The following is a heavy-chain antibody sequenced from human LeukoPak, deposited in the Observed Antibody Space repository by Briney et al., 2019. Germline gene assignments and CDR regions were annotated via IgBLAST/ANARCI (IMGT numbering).Heavy chain of an antibody. Sequence: GGSLRLSCAASGFTFSKAWMTWVRQAPGKGLEWVGRIKSKTHGGTTDYAAPVKGRFTISRDDSRNTLYLQMNSLKNEDTAVYYCTTEEVSGYYTNWLDPWGQGTRVTVSS. CDR1: GFTFSKAW. CDR2: IKSKTHGGTT. V-gene: IGHV3-15*01. CDR3: TTEEVSGYYTNWLDP. J-gene: IGHJ5*02. D-gene: IGHD3-3*01.